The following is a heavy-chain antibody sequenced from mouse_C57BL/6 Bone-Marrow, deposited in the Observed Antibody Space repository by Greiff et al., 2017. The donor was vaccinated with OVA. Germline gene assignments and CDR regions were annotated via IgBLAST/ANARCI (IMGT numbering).Heavy chain of an antibody. CDR1: GYTFTSYG. D-gene: IGHD4-1*01. CDR2: IYPRSGNT. J-gene: IGHJ2*01. CDR3: ARSPNWVDFDY. V-gene: IGHV1-81*01. Sequence: VQLQESGAELARPGASVKLSCKASGYTFTSYGISWVKQRTGQGLEWIGEIYPRSGNTYYNEKFKGKATLTADKSSSTAYMELRSLTSEDSAVYFCARSPNWVDFDYWGQGTTLTVSS.